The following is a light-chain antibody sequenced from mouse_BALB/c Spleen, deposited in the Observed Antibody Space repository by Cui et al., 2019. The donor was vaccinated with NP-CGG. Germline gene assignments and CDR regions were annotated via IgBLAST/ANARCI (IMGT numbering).Light chain of an antibody. V-gene: IGLV1*01. Sequence: QAVVTQESALTTSPGETVTLTCRSSTGAVTTTNYANWVREKPDLLFTGLIGSTNNRAPGVPARFSGSLIGDKAALTITGAQTEDEAIYFCALWYSNHWVFGGGTKLTVL. J-gene: IGLJ1*01. CDR2: STN. CDR1: TGAVTTTNY. CDR3: ALWYSNHWV.